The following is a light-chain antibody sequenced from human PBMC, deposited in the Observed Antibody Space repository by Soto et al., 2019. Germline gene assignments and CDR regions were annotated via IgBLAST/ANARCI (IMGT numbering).Light chain of an antibody. CDR1: SGHSSYA. CDR2: LNSDGSQ. CDR3: QTWGTGIRV. J-gene: IGLJ2*01. V-gene: IGLV4-69*01. Sequence: QSVLTQSPSASASLGASVKLTCTLSSGHSSYAVTWHQQQPEKDPRYLMKLNSDGSQSKGDGIPDRFSGSSSGSERYLTISRLQSEDEADYYCQTWGTGIRVFGGGTKLTVL.